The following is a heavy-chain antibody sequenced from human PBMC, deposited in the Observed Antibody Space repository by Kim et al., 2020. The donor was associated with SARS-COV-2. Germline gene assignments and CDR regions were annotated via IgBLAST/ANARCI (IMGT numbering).Heavy chain of an antibody. V-gene: IGHV1-24*01. D-gene: IGHD2-2*02. J-gene: IGHJ4*02. CDR3: ATGYCSSTSCYKYWAGY. Sequence: ASVKVSCKVSGYTLTELSMHWVRQAPGKGLEWMGGFDPEDGETIYAQKFQGRVTMTEDTSTDTAYMELSSLRSEDTAVYYCATGYCSSTSCYKYWAGYWGQGTLVTVSS. CDR2: FDPEDGET. CDR1: GYTLTELS.